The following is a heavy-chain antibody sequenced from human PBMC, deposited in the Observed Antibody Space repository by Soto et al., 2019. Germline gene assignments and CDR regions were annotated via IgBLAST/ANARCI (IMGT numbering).Heavy chain of an antibody. V-gene: IGHV2-5*02. J-gene: IGHJ4*02. Sequence: QITLNESGPTVVRPTETLTLTCRFSGFSLTTSGVGVGWIRQSPGKAPEWLALIYWDDDKRYNASLKSRLTINKDTSKNQVVLTVSDLDPTDTATYYCAHRVLRTVFGLVTTTAIYFDFWGQGAPVAVSS. D-gene: IGHD3-3*01. CDR1: GFSLTTSGVG. CDR2: IYWDDDK. CDR3: AHRVLRTVFGLVTTTAIYFDF.